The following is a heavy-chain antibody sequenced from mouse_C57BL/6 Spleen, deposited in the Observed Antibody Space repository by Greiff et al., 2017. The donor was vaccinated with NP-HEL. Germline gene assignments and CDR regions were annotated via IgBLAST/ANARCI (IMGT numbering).Heavy chain of an antibody. CDR2: IDPNSGGT. CDR3: ARGEIWTYDYDGFAY. D-gene: IGHD2-4*01. V-gene: IGHV1-72*01. CDR1: GYTFTSYW. J-gene: IGHJ3*01. Sequence: VQLVESGAELVKPGASVKLSCKASGYTFTSYWMHWVKQRPGRGLEWIGRIDPNSGGTKYNEKFKSKATLTVDKPSSTAYMQLSSLTSEDSAVYYCARGEIWTYDYDGFAYWGQGTLVTVSA.